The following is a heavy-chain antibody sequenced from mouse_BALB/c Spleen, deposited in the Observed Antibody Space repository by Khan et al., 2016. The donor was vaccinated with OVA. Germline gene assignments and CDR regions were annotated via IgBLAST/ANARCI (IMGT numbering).Heavy chain of an antibody. D-gene: IGHD2-10*01. CDR3: ARPPYFSYVMDN. CDR2: INTYTGEP. J-gene: IGHJ4*01. CDR1: GHTFTKFG. V-gene: IGHV9-3-1*01. Sequence: QIPLVQSGPEVKKPGETVKISCKASGHTFTKFGMNWVKQAPGKGLKWMGWINTYTGEPTYADDFNGRFAFSLETSASTAYFQINKLKNEDTATYFCARPPYFSYVMDNWGQGTSVTVSS.